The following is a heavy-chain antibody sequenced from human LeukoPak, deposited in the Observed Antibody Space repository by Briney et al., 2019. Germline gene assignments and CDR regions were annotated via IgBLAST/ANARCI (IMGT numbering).Heavy chain of an antibody. J-gene: IGHJ4*02. CDR3: AKDALPYYYDSSGYYSDY. Sequence: PGGSLRLSCAASGFTFSSYAMSWVRQAPGKGLEWVSAISGSGGSTYYADSVKGRFTISRDNSKNTLYLQMNSLRAEDTAVYYCAKDALPYYYDSSGYYSDYWGQGTLVTVSS. CDR1: GFTFSSYA. V-gene: IGHV3-23*01. CDR2: ISGSGGST. D-gene: IGHD3-22*01.